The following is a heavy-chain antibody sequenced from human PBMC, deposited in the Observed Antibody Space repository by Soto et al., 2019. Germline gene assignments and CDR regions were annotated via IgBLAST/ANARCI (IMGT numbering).Heavy chain of an antibody. CDR3: ARDRSAVPGTGYFDY. CDR2: MSYDGSNK. CDR1: GFTFSSYA. D-gene: IGHD6-19*01. J-gene: IGHJ4*02. Sequence: GGSLRLSCAVSGFTFSSYAMHWVRQAPGKGLEWVALMSYDGSNKYYADSVKGRFPISRDNFKNTLSLQMNSLRVEDTAVYYCARDRSAVPGTGYFDYWGQGTLVTVSS. V-gene: IGHV3-30-3*01.